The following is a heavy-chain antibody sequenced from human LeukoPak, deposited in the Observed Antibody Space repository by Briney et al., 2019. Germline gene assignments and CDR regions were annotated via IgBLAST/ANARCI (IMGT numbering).Heavy chain of an antibody. CDR3: ARDASSGWYGEVDY. CDR1: GYTLTSYG. Sequence: GASVKVSCKASGYTLTSYGINWVRQAPGQGLEWMGWISAYNGNTNYAQKLQGRVTMTTDTSTSTAYMELRSLRSDDTAVYYCARDASSGWYGEVDYWGQGTLVTVSS. J-gene: IGHJ4*02. V-gene: IGHV1-18*01. CDR2: ISAYNGNT. D-gene: IGHD6-13*01.